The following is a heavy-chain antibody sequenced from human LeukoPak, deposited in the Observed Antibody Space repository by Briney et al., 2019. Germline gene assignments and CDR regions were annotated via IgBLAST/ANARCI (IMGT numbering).Heavy chain of an antibody. CDR3: ARDNSGPAF. J-gene: IGHJ4*02. D-gene: IGHD1-26*01. Sequence: GGSLRLSCAASGFTVSNNYMSWVRQAPGKGLEWVSVIYSDGGTFYSDSVKGRFTISRDYSRNTLYLQMNSLRADDTAVYYCARDNSGPAFWGQGILVTVSS. CDR1: GFTVSNNY. CDR2: IYSDGGT. V-gene: IGHV3-53*01.